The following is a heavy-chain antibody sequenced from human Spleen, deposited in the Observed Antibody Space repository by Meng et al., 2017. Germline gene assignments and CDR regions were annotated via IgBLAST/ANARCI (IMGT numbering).Heavy chain of an antibody. CDR3: ARDSHFDFDY. CDR2: ISYDGSNK. Sequence: GESLKISCVASGFTFSSYAMHWVRQAPGKGLEWVAVISYDGSNKYYADSVKGRFTISRDNSKNTLYLQMNSLRAEDTAVYYCARDSHFDFDYWGQGTLVTVSS. CDR1: GFTFSSYA. J-gene: IGHJ4*02. V-gene: IGHV3-30*01. D-gene: IGHD3-3*02.